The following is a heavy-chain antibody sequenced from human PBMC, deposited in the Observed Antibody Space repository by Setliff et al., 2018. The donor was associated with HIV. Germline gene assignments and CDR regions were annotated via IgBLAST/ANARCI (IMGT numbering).Heavy chain of an antibody. J-gene: IGHJ4*02. Sequence: QPGGSLRLSCAASGFSFSRYWMSWVRQAPGKGLEWVASIDHFGSEENYVDSVRGRFTVSRDNTKNSLYLQMNSLRAEDMALYYCAKGRYSSSWYYFDYWGQGTLVTVSS. CDR3: AKGRYSSSWYYFDY. CDR1: GFSFSRYW. CDR2: IDHFGSEE. V-gene: IGHV3-7*05. D-gene: IGHD6-13*01.